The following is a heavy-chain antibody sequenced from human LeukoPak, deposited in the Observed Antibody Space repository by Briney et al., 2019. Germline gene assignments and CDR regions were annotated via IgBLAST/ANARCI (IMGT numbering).Heavy chain of an antibody. CDR1: GFTFSTYG. CDR3: AKLREWELPDLFDY. V-gene: IGHV3-23*01. J-gene: IGHJ4*02. CDR2: ISGSGGSR. D-gene: IGHD1-26*01. Sequence: PGGSLRLSCAASGFTFSTYGMIWVRQAPGKGLEWVSGISGSGGSRFYTDSVKGRFTISRDNSKNTLYLQMNSLRAEDTAVYYCAKLREWELPDLFDYWGQGTLVTVSS.